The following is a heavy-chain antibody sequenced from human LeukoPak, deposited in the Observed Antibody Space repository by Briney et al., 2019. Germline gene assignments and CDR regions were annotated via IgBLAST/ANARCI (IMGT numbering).Heavy chain of an antibody. J-gene: IGHJ5*02. CDR1: GYTFTGYY. Sequence: ASVKVSCKASGYTFTGYYIHWVRQAPGQGLEWMGWITPHNGGTNCAQKFQGGVTMTRDTSISTAYMELSRLRSDDTAVYYCARTKNLYPGWFDPWGQGTLVTVSS. CDR3: ARTKNLYPGWFDP. D-gene: IGHD1-14*01. V-gene: IGHV1-2*02. CDR2: ITPHNGGT.